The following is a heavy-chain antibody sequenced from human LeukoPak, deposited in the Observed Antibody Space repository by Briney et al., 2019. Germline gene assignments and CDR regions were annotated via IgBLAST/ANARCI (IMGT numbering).Heavy chain of an antibody. CDR1: GYTFTGYY. CDR2: INPNSGGT. CDR3: ARTHTRVVTATDY. Sequence: ASVKVSCKASGYTFTGYYMHWVRQAPGQGLEWMGRINPNSGGTNYAQKFQGRVTMTRDTSISTPYMELSRLRSDDTAVYYCARTHTRVVTATDYWGQGTLVTVSS. J-gene: IGHJ4*02. D-gene: IGHD2-21*02. V-gene: IGHV1-2*06.